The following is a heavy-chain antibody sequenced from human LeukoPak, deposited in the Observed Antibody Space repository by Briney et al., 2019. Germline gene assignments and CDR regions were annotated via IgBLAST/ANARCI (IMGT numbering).Heavy chain of an antibody. D-gene: IGHD3-22*01. CDR3: ARDGIDYYYDSSGYGMDV. V-gene: IGHV3-30-3*01. Sequence: PGRSLRLSCAASGFTFSSYAMHWVRQAPGKGLEWVAVISYDGSNKYYADSVKGRFTISRDNSKNTLYLQMNSLRAEDTAVYYCARDGIDYYYDSSGYGMDVWGQGTTVTVSS. J-gene: IGHJ6*02. CDR1: GFTFSSYA. CDR2: ISYDGSNK.